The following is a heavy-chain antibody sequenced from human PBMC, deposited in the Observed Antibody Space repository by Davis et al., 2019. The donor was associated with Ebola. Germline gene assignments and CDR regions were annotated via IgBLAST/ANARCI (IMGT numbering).Heavy chain of an antibody. D-gene: IGHD4-17*01. CDR3: VRASDGDYFFDY. CDR2: ISQRENT. Sequence: SETLSLTCAVSGGSISSSYWWSWVRQPPGKGLEWIGQISQRENTNYKPSLKSRITISLDKSKNQLSLQMTSVTAADTATYYCVRASDGDYFFDYWGQGTLVTISS. CDR1: GGSISSSYW. V-gene: IGHV4-4*02. J-gene: IGHJ4*02.